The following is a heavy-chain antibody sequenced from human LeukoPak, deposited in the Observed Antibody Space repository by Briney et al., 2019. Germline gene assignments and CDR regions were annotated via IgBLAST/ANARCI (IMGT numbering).Heavy chain of an antibody. J-gene: IGHJ5*02. CDR2: IIPILGIA. CDR1: GGTFSSYA. D-gene: IGHD2-15*01. V-gene: IGHV1-69*04. Sequence: SVKVSCKASGGTFSSYAISWVRQAPGQGLEWMGRIIPILGIANYAQKFQGRVTITADKSTSTGYMELSSLRSEDTAVYYCARDSVVSSNWFDPWGQGTLVTVSS. CDR3: ARDSVVSSNWFDP.